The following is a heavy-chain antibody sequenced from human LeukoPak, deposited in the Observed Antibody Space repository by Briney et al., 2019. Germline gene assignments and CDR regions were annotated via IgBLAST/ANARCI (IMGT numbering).Heavy chain of an antibody. J-gene: IGHJ4*02. V-gene: IGHV1-18*01. CDR2: ISAYNGNT. D-gene: IGHD4-17*01. Sequence: ASVKVSCKASGYTFTSYGISWVRQAPGQGLEWMGWISAYNGNTNYAQKLQGRVTMTTDTSTSTAYMELRSLRSDDTAVYYCARPVMDGDYENYFDYWGQGTLVTVSS. CDR3: ARPVMDGDYENYFDY. CDR1: GYTFTSYG.